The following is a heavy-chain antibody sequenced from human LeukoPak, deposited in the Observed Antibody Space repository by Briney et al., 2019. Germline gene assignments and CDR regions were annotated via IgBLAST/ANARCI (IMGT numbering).Heavy chain of an antibody. CDR3: AKETPLDTAMVMRYYYYGMDV. D-gene: IGHD5-18*01. Sequence: PGGSLRLSCGASGFSFSGAWMSWVRQAPGKGLEWVSAISGSGGSTYYADSVKGRFTISRDNSKNTLYLQMNSLRAEDTAVYYCAKETPLDTAMVMRYYYYGMDVWGQGTTVTVSS. J-gene: IGHJ6*02. CDR1: GFSFSGAW. CDR2: ISGSGGST. V-gene: IGHV3-23*01.